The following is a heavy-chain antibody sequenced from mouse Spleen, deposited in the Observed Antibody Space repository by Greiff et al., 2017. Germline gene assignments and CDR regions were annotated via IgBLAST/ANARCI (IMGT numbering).Heavy chain of an antibody. CDR3: TPLRRGGPGFAY. V-gene: IGHV1-72*01. Sequence: VQLQQPGAELVKPGASVKLSCKASGYTFTSYWLPWVKQRPGRGLEWIGRLDPNSGGTKYNEKFQSKATLTVDKPSSTAYMQLSSLTSEDSAVYYCTPLRRGGPGFAYWGQGTLVTVSA. CDR1: GYTFTSYW. CDR2: LDPNSGGT. J-gene: IGHJ3*01. D-gene: IGHD2-12*01.